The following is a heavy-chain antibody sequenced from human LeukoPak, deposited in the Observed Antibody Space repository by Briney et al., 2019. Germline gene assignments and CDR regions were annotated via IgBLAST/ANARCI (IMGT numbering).Heavy chain of an antibody. Sequence: GGSLRLSCAASGFTFSSYGMHWVRQAPGKGLEWVAFIRYDGSNKYYADSVKGRFTISRDNSKNTLYLQMNSLRAEDTAVYYCAKDPIFGVVRYYYYYMDVWGKGTTVTVSS. CDR3: AKDPIFGVVRYYYYYMDV. J-gene: IGHJ6*03. CDR1: GFTFSSYG. V-gene: IGHV3-30*02. CDR2: IRYDGSNK. D-gene: IGHD3-3*01.